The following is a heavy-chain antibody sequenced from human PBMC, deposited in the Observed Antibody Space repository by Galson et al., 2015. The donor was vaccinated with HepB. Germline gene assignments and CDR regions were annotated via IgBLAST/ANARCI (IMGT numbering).Heavy chain of an antibody. J-gene: IGHJ4*02. D-gene: IGHD3-9*01. CDR2: IKSKTDGGTT. V-gene: IGHV3-15*01. CDR1: GFTFSNAW. CDR3: TTDPLYYDILTGYYLPFDY. Sequence: SLRLSCAASGFTFSNAWMSWVRQAPGKGLEWVGRIKSKTDGGTTDYAAPVKGRFTISRDDSKNTLYLQMNSLKTEDTAVYYCTTDPLYYDILTGYYLPFDYWGQGTLVTVSS.